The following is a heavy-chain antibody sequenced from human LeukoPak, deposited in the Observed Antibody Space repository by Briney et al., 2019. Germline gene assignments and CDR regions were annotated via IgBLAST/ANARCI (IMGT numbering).Heavy chain of an antibody. V-gene: IGHV3-30*03. J-gene: IGHJ4*02. Sequence: PGRSLRLSCAASGFTFSSYGMHWVRQAPGKGLEWVAVISYDGSNKYYADSVKGRFTISRDNSKNTLYLQMNSLRAEDTAVYYCARDVHWDTAMAIFDYWGQGTLVTVSS. CDR1: GFTFSSYG. CDR2: ISYDGSNK. CDR3: ARDVHWDTAMAIFDY. D-gene: IGHD5-18*01.